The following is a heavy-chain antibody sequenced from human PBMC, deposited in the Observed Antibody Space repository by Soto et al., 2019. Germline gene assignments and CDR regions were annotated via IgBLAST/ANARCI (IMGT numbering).Heavy chain of an antibody. V-gene: IGHV4-30-2*01. CDR3: ARGMSADYYDSSGSLAFAV. CDR1: GGSISSDDNS. J-gene: IGHJ3*01. Sequence: TLSLTCAVSGGSISSDDNSWSWIRQPPGKGLEWIGYIYHSGSTYYNPSLKSRVTMSVDRSKNLFSLNLSSVTAADTAMYYCARGMSADYYDSSGSLAFAVWGQGTMVTVSS. D-gene: IGHD3-22*01. CDR2: IYHSGST.